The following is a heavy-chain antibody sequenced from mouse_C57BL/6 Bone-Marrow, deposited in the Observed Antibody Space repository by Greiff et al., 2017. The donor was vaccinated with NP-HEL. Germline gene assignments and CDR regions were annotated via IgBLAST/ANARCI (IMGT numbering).Heavy chain of an antibody. CDR2: IDPENGDT. V-gene: IGHV14-4*01. CDR1: GFNIKDDY. CDR3: TITTLVALYYFDY. D-gene: IGHD1-1*01. J-gene: IGHJ2*01. Sequence: EVQRVESGAEPVRPGASVKLSCTASGFNIKDDYMHWVKQRPEQGLEWIGWIDPENGDTEYASKFQGKATITADTSSNTAYLQLSSLTSEDTAVYYCTITTLVALYYFDYWGQGTTLTVSS.